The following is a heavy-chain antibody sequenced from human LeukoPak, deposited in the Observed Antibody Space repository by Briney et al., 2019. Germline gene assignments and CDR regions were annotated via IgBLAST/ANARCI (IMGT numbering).Heavy chain of an antibody. J-gene: IGHJ4*02. Sequence: GSSVKVSCKASGGTFSSYAISWVRQAPGQGLEWMGRIIPILGIANYAQKFQGRVTITADKSTSTAYMELSSLRSEDTAVHYCARDYGGNSGSDYWGQGTLVTVSS. CDR2: IIPILGIA. CDR3: ARDYGGNSGSDY. V-gene: IGHV1-69*04. CDR1: GGTFSSYA. D-gene: IGHD4-17*01.